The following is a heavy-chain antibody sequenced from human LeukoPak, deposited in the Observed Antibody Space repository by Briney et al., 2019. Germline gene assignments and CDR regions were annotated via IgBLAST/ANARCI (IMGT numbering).Heavy chain of an antibody. CDR1: GGSISSGGYY. V-gene: IGHV4-31*03. J-gene: IGHJ4*02. D-gene: IGHD6-13*01. CDR2: IYYSGST. CDR3: ARDRTYSSSWYYFDY. Sequence: SETLSLTCTVSGGSISSGGYYWSWIRQHPGKGLEWIGYIYYSGSTYYNPSLKSRVTISVDTSKNQFSLKLSSVTAADTAVYYCARDRTYSSSWYYFDYWGQGTLVIVSS.